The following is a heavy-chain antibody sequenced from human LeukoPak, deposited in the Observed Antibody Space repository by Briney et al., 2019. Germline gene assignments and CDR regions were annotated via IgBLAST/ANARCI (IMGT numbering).Heavy chain of an antibody. J-gene: IGHJ6*02. CDR1: GFTFSSYS. CDR2: ISSSSSYI. Sequence: GGSLRLSCAASGFTFSSYSMNWVRQAPGKGLEWVSSISSSSSYIYYADSVKGRFTISRDNAKNSLYLQMNSLRAEDTAVYYCARRYSSGWYLVGYYYGMYVWGQGTTVTVSS. V-gene: IGHV3-21*01. CDR3: ARRYSSGWYLVGYYYGMYV. D-gene: IGHD6-19*01.